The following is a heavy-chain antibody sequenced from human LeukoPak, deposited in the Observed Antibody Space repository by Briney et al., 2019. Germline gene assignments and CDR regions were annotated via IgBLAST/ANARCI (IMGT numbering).Heavy chain of an antibody. D-gene: IGHD3-10*01. CDR1: GGSFSGYY. CDR2: IYTSGST. V-gene: IGHV4-59*10. Sequence: SETLSLTCAVYGGSFSGYYWSWIRQPAGKGLEWIGRIYTSGSTNYNPSLKSRVTISVDTSKNQFSLKLSSVTAADTAVYYCATLTMVRGVIVDYWGQGTLVTVSS. J-gene: IGHJ4*02. CDR3: ATLTMVRGVIVDY.